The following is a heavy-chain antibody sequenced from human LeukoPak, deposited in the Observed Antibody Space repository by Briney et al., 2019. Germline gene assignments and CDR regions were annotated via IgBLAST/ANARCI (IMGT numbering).Heavy chain of an antibody. V-gene: IGHV5-51*01. CDR2: IYPGDSDT. J-gene: IGHJ4*02. CDR3: ARRGWLTFAPFDF. Sequence: KPGESLKISCKGSGYIFNNYWIAWVRQMPGKGLEWMGIIYPGDSDTRYSPSLQGQVTISVDKSISTVYLQWSSLRASDTAMYYCARRGWLTFAPFDFWGQGTLVTVSS. CDR1: GYIFNNYW. D-gene: IGHD6-19*01.